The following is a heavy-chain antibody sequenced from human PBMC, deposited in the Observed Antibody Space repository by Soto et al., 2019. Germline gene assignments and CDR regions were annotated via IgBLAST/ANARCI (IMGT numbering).Heavy chain of an antibody. CDR1: GGTFSSYA. Sequence: ASVKVSCKASGGTFSSYAISWVRQAPGQGLEWMGGIIPIFGTANYAQKFQGRVTITADESTSTAYMELSSLRSEDTAVYYCASEACGGDCYYYFDYWGQGTLVTVSS. D-gene: IGHD2-21*01. J-gene: IGHJ4*02. V-gene: IGHV1-69*13. CDR3: ASEACGGDCYYYFDY. CDR2: IIPIFGTA.